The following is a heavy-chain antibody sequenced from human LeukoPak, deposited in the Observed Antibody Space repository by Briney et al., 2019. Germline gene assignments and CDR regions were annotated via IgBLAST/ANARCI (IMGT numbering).Heavy chain of an antibody. CDR3: ARLARSTADAFDI. CDR1: GGSISSSSYY. CDR2: IYYSGST. J-gene: IGHJ3*02. V-gene: IGHV4-39*01. Sequence: SETLSLTCTVSGGSISSSSYYWGWIRQPPGEGLEWIGSIYYSGSTYYNPSLKSRVTISVDTSKNQFSLKLSSVTAADTAVYYCARLARSTADAFDIWGQGTMVTVSS. D-gene: IGHD6-6*01.